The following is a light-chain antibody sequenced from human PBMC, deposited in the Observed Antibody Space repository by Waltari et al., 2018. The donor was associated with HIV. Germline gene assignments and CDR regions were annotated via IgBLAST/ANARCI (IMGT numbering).Light chain of an antibody. Sequence: QSALTQPASVSGSPGQSITISCTGTSSDVGGYNYVSWYQQHPGKAPKLMIFEVSSRPSGVSNRFSGSTSVNTASLTISGLQTEDEADYYCSSYTTRSTPDPNWVFGGGTKLTVL. CDR2: EVS. CDR3: SSYTTRSTPDPNWV. V-gene: IGLV2-14*01. J-gene: IGLJ3*02. CDR1: SSDVGGYNY.